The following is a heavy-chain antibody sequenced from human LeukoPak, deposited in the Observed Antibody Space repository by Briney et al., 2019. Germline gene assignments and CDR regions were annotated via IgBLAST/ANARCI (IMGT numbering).Heavy chain of an antibody. J-gene: IGHJ5*02. D-gene: IGHD5-24*01. CDR2: IKQDGSEK. CDR3: ARASDPWLQLT. V-gene: IGHV3-7*05. Sequence: GGSLRLSCAASGFTFSNYWMIWVRQAPGKGLEWVGSIKQDGSEKRYADSVRGRFSISSDNAQHSLYLKMNSLRAEDTAVYYCARASDPWLQLTWGQGTLVTVSS. CDR1: GFTFSNYW.